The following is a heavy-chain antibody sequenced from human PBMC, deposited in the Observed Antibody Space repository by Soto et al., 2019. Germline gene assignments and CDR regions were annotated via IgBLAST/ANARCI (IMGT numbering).Heavy chain of an antibody. V-gene: IGHV3-23*01. CDR3: AKEPSLYCTSTSCYLDY. Sequence: PGGSLRLSCAASRFTFSSYAMSWVRQAPGKGLEWVSAISGSGDSTYYADSVKGRFTISRDNSKNTLYLQMNSLRAEDTAVYYCAKEPSLYCTSTSCYLDYWGQGTLVTVSS. J-gene: IGHJ4*02. D-gene: IGHD2-2*01. CDR1: RFTFSSYA. CDR2: ISGSGDST.